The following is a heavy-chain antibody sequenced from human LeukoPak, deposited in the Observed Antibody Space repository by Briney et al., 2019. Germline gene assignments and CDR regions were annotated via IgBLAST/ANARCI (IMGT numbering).Heavy chain of an antibody. V-gene: IGHV4-34*01. D-gene: IGHD1-7*01. CDR3: AIELELQAYYYMDV. CDR2: INHSGST. Sequence: SETLSLTCAVYGGSFNGYYWSWIRQPPGKGLEWIGEINHSGSTNYNPSLKSRVTISVDTSKNQFSLKLSSVTAADTAVYYCAIELELQAYYYMDVWGKGTTVTVSS. CDR1: GGSFNGYY. J-gene: IGHJ6*03.